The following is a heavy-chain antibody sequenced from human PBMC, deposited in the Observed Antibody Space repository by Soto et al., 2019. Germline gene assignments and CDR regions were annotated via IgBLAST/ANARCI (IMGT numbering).Heavy chain of an antibody. V-gene: IGHV4-59*08. CDR1: GGSFSSYY. Sequence: SETLSLTCAVYGGSFSSYYWSWFRQPPGKGLEWVGYIYYSGSTTYSPSLKSRVTISVDTSKNQFSLKLDSVTAADTAVYYCARLGGYYQAFDQWGQGSLVTVS. CDR2: IYYSGST. J-gene: IGHJ4*02. D-gene: IGHD3-22*01. CDR3: ARLGGYYQAFDQ.